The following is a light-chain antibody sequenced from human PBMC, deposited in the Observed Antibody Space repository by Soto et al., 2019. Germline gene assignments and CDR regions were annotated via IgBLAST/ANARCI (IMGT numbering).Light chain of an antibody. V-gene: IGKV3-11*01. J-gene: IGKJ5*01. CDR1: QSFRSW. Sequence: PGARASLSCRASQSFRSWLAWYQQKPGKAPRLLIYAASSWDNGIPPRFSGSGSGTDFTLTISNLQPEDSAVYYCQQAHRLPITFGQGTRLEIK. CDR2: AAS. CDR3: QQAHRLPIT.